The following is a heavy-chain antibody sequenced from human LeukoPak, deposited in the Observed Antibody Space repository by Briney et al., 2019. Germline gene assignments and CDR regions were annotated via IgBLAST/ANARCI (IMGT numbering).Heavy chain of an antibody. CDR1: GFTFSSYA. J-gene: IGHJ6*02. CDR3: TRDRSLYYYYGMDV. CDR2: ISYDGSNK. V-gene: IGHV3-30-3*01. Sequence: GGSLRLSCAASGFTFSSYAIHWVRQAPGKGLEWVAVISYDGSNKYYADSVKGRFTISRDNSKNTLYLQMNTLRAEDTAVYYCTRDRSLYYYYGMDVWGQGTTATVSS.